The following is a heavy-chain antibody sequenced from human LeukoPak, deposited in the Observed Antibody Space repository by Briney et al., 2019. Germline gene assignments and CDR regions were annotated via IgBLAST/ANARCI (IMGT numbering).Heavy chain of an antibody. J-gene: IGHJ6*02. V-gene: IGHV3-23*01. CDR2: ISGSGGST. CDR1: GFTVSSNY. CDR3: AKDVWSYGMDV. Sequence: GGSQRLSCAASGFTVSSNYMSWVRQAPGKGLEWVSAISGSGGSTYYADSVKGRFTISRDNSKNRLYLQMNSLRAEDTAVYYCAKDVWSYGMDVWGQGTTVTVSS. D-gene: IGHD2-8*02.